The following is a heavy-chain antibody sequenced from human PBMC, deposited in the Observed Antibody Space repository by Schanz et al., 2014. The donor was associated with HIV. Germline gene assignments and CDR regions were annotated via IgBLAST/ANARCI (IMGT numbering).Heavy chain of an antibody. Sequence: EVRLLESGGGLVQPGGSLRLSCAASGFTFSSYAMNWVRQAPGKGLEYVATISGGGRDKYYADSVRGRVTISRDNPKNTLYLQIDSLRVEDTAMYYCAKDRNGYNQPIESWGHGTLVSVSS. V-gene: IGHV3-23*01. D-gene: IGHD5-18*01. CDR2: ISGGGRDK. CDR1: GFTFSSYA. J-gene: IGHJ5*01. CDR3: AKDRNGYNQPIES.